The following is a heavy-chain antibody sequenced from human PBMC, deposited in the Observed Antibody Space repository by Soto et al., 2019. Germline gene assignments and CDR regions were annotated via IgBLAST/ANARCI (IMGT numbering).Heavy chain of an antibody. CDR2: ISFNGNII. J-gene: IGHJ4*02. V-gene: IGHV3-30-3*01. CDR1: EFIFSSYA. Sequence: QVHLVESGGGVVQPGRSLRLSCAASEFIFSSYAMHWIRQAPGKGLEWVAVISFNGNIIHYADSVKDRFTISRDNSTNTLYLQLDSLRAEDTAVYYCARTFDTITYYFAYWGQGTLVTVSS. D-gene: IGHD3-9*01. CDR3: ARTFDTITYYFAY.